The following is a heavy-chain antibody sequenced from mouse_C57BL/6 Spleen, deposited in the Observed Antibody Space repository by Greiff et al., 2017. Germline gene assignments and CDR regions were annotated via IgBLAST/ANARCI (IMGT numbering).Heavy chain of an antibody. J-gene: IGHJ4*01. CDR3: ARSGRWLLRGDAMDY. Sequence: EVQLQQSGPELVKPGASVKISCKASGYTFTDYYMNWVKQSHGKSLEWIGDINPNNGGTSYNQKVKGKATLTVDKSSSTAYMELRSLTSEDSAVYYGARSGRWLLRGDAMDYWGQGTSVTVSS. D-gene: IGHD2-3*01. CDR1: GYTFTDYY. CDR2: INPNNGGT. V-gene: IGHV1-26*01.